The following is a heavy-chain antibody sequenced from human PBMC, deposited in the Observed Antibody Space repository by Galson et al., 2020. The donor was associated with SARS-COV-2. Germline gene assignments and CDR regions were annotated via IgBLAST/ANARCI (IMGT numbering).Heavy chain of an antibody. CDR3: ARLRDNNGSPLDY. Sequence: SETLYLTCTVSGGSISSNSYYWGWIRQPPGKGLAWIGYIYYAGSTYYNPSLRSRVSISVDTSKNQFSLKVWSATAADTAVYYCARLRDNNGSPLDYWGQGTLVPVSS. CDR1: GGSISSNSYY. CDR2: IYYAGST. J-gene: IGHJ4*02. D-gene: IGHD1-20*01. V-gene: IGHV4-39*01.